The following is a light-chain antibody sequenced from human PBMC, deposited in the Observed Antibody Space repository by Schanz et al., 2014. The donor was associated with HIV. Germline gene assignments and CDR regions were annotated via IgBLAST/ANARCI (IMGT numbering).Light chain of an antibody. Sequence: QSALTQPPSASGSPGQSVTISCTGTSSDVGGYNYLSWYQQHPGKAPKLIIYDVSNRPSGVPDRFSGSKSGNTASLTISGLQAEDEADYYCSSYAGNNNGVFGGGTKPPS. CDR2: DVS. V-gene: IGLV2-8*01. CDR3: SSYAGNNNGV. CDR1: SSDVGGYNY. J-gene: IGLJ3*02.